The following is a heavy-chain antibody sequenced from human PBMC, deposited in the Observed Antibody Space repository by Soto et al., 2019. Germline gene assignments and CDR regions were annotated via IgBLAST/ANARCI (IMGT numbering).Heavy chain of an antibody. D-gene: IGHD6-13*01. V-gene: IGHV3-23*01. CDR1: GFTFSSYA. CDR3: AKDLGSWYYFDY. J-gene: IGHJ4*02. CDR2: ISGSGGST. Sequence: PGGSLRLSCAASGFTFSSYAMSWVRQAPGKGLEWVSAISGSGGSTYYADSVKGRFTISRDNSKNTLYLQMNSLRAEDTAIYYCAKDLGSWYYFDYWGQGTLVTVSS.